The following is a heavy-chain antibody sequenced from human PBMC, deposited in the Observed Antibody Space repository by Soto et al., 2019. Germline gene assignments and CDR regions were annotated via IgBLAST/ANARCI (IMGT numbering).Heavy chain of an antibody. CDR2: IWYGGSNK. J-gene: IGHJ4*02. D-gene: IGHD3-3*01. V-gene: IGHV3-33*01. CDR3: AREMRFLEWAPFDY. CDR1: GFTFSSYG. Sequence: GGSLRLSCAASGFTFSSYGMHWVRQAPGKGLEWVAVIWYGGSNKYYADSVKGRFTISRDNSKNTLYLQMNSLRAEDTAVYYCAREMRFLEWAPFDYWGQGTLVTSPQ.